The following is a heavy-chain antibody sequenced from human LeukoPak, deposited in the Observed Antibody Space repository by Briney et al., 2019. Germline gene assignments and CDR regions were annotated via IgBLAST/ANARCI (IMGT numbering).Heavy chain of an antibody. Sequence: PGGSLRLSCAASGFTFSSYAMSWVRQAPGKGLEWVSYISSIGSTIYYADSVKGRFTISRDNAKNSLYLQMNSLRAEDTAVYYCARVFYYNSAGMAVWGQGTTVTVSS. CDR1: GFTFSSYA. D-gene: IGHD3-10*01. CDR3: ARVFYYNSAGMAV. J-gene: IGHJ6*02. CDR2: ISSIGSTI. V-gene: IGHV3-48*04.